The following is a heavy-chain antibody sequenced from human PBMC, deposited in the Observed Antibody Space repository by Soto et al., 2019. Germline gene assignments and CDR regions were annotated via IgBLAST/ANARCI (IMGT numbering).Heavy chain of an antibody. CDR1: GASIGSGGW. V-gene: IGHV4-4*02. CDR3: ARHEGWTGPDQ. Sequence: LRRTLSLTCAVSGASIGSGGWWSWVRQPPGKGLEWIAEIFHDGNTNYSPSLKSRVTISVDKSQNQFSLNVYSVTAADTAVYYCARHEGWTGPDQWGQGTLVTAPQ. J-gene: IGHJ5*02. CDR2: IFHDGNT. D-gene: IGHD2-8*02.